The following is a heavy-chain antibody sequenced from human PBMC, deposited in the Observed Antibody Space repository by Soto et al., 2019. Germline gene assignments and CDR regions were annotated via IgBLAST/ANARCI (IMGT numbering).Heavy chain of an antibody. Sequence: VAVISYDGSNKYYADSMKGRFTISRDNSKNTLYLQMNSLRAEDTAVYYCAKDGDYGDYYYYMDVWGKGTTVTVSS. CDR3: AKDGDYGDYYYYMDV. D-gene: IGHD4-17*01. CDR2: ISYDGSNK. V-gene: IGHV3-30*18. J-gene: IGHJ6*03.